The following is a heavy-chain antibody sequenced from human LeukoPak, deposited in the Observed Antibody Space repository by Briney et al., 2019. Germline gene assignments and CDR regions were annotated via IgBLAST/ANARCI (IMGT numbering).Heavy chain of an antibody. D-gene: IGHD5-24*01. CDR3: AKEGRSLQTY. J-gene: IGHJ4*02. CDR2: IKEDGTET. V-gene: IGHV3-7*03. Sequence: GGSLRLSCAASGFTFSDYYMSWVRLAPGKGLEWVANIKEDGTETYYVDSVKGRFTISRDNAKNSLYLQMNSLRVEDTAVYYCAKEGRSLQTYWGQGTLVTVSS. CDR1: GFTFSDYY.